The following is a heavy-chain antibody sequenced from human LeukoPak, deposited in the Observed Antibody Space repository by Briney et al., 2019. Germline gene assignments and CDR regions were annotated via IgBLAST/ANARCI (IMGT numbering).Heavy chain of an antibody. J-gene: IGHJ4*02. V-gene: IGHV3-11*04. CDR3: ARGTLNIPGEHGAFDY. CDR1: GFSVSDYY. Sequence: GGSLRLSCAASGFSVSDYYMNWIRQSPGKGLEWISFISSSGSTIFYADSVKGRFTISRDNSKNTLYLQMSSLRADDTAVYYCARGTLNIPGEHGAFDYWGQGTLVTVSS. CDR2: ISSSGSTI. D-gene: IGHD1-14*01.